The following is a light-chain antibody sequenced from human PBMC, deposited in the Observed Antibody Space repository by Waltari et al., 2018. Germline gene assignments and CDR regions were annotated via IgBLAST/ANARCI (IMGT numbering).Light chain of an antibody. Sequence: EVVMTQSPVTLSVSPGERATLSCRASQNVGSNLAWYHQKPGQAPRLLVDAASTRATGIPDRISGSGSGTEFTLTISSLQSEDFAVYYCQQYNNWPRTFGQGTKVEIK. V-gene: IGKV3-15*01. CDR2: AAS. CDR1: QNVGSN. J-gene: IGKJ1*01. CDR3: QQYNNWPRT.